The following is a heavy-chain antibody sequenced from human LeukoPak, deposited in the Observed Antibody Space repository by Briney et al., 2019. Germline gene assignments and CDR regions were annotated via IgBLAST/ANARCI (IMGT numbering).Heavy chain of an antibody. CDR2: INHSGST. CDR1: GGSFSGYY. D-gene: IGHD5-12*01. J-gene: IGHJ4*02. CDR3: ASPRGGYSGYAPFDY. Sequence: SETLSLTCAVYGGSFSGYYWSWIRQPPGKGLVWIGEINHSGSTNYNPSLKSRVTISVDTSKNQFSLKLSSVTAADTAVYYCASPRGGYSGYAPFDYWGQGTLVTVSS. V-gene: IGHV4-34*01.